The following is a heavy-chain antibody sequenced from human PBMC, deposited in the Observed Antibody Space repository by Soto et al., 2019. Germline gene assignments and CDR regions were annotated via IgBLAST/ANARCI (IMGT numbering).Heavy chain of an antibody. Sequence: QVQLVESGGGVVQPGRSLRLSCAASGFTFSSYAMHWVRQAPGKGLEWVAVISYDGSNKYYADSVKGRFTISRDNSKNTRYLQMNSLRAEDTAVYYCAREHRNDSSGYYFDYWGQGTLVTVSS. J-gene: IGHJ4*02. V-gene: IGHV3-30-3*01. CDR2: ISYDGSNK. D-gene: IGHD3-22*01. CDR3: AREHRNDSSGYYFDY. CDR1: GFTFSSYA.